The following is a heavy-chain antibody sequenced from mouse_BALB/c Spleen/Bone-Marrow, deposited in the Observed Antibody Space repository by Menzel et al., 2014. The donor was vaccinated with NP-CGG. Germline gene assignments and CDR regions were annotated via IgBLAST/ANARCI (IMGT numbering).Heavy chain of an antibody. Sequence: QVQLKESGAELVRPGTSVKISCKASGYTFTNYWLGWVKQRPGHGLEWIGDIYPGGGYTNYNGKFKGKATLTAGTSSSTAYMQLNSLTSEDSAVEFCARRGTGVDYWGQGTTLTVSS. V-gene: IGHV1-63*02. CDR1: GYTFTNYW. D-gene: IGHD4-1*01. CDR2: IYPGGGYT. J-gene: IGHJ2*01. CDR3: ARRGTGVDY.